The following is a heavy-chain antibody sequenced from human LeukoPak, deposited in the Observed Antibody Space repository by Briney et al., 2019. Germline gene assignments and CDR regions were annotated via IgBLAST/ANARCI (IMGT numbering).Heavy chain of an antibody. J-gene: IGHJ4*02. CDR3: ARVSPYYDFWSGYYTDY. V-gene: IGHV1-18*01. CDR1: GYTFTSYG. CDR2: ISAYNGNT. Sequence: ASVKVSCKAPGYTFTSYGISWVRQAPGQGLEWMGWISAYNGNTNYAQKLQGRVTMTTDTSTSTAYMELRSLRSDDTAVYYCARVSPYYDFWSGYYTDYWGQGTLVTVSS. D-gene: IGHD3-3*01.